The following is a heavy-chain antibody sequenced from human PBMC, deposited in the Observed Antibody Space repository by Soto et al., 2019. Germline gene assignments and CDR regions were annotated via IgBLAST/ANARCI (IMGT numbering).Heavy chain of an antibody. V-gene: IGHV4-34*01. D-gene: IGHD6-19*01. CDR3: ARARGWNDAFDI. CDR1: GGSVSGYY. Sequence: AETRSLTCAVYGGSVSGYYWSWIRQPPGKGLEWIGEINHSGSTNYNPSLKSRVTISVDTSKNQFSLKLSSVTAADTAVYYCARARGWNDAFDIWGQGTMVTVS. CDR2: INHSGST. J-gene: IGHJ3*02.